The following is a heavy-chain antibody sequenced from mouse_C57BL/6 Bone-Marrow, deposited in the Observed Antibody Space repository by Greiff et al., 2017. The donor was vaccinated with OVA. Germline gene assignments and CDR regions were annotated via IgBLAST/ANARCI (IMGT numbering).Heavy chain of an antibody. CDR2: IWSGGST. Sequence: VHLVESGPGLVQPSQRLSITCTVSGFSLTSYGVHWVRQSPGKGLEWLGVIWSGGSTDYNAAFISRLSISKDNSKSQVFFKMNSLQADDTAIYYCASPHYYGSSYVGYAMDYWGQGTSVTVSS. J-gene: IGHJ4*01. V-gene: IGHV2-2*01. D-gene: IGHD1-1*01. CDR1: GFSLTSYG. CDR3: ASPHYYGSSYVGYAMDY.